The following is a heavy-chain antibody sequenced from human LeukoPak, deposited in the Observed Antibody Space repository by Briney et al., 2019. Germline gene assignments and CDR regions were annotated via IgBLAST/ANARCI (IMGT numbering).Heavy chain of an antibody. V-gene: IGHV4-31*03. Sequence: PSQTLSLTCTVSGGSISSGGYYWIWIRQHPGKGLEWIGYIYYSGSTYYNPSLKSRVTISVDTSKNQFSLKLSSVTAADSAVYYCARDWWNGLDYWGQGTLVTVSS. CDR1: GGSISSGGYY. CDR2: IYYSGST. J-gene: IGHJ4*02. D-gene: IGHD1-1*01. CDR3: ARDWWNGLDY.